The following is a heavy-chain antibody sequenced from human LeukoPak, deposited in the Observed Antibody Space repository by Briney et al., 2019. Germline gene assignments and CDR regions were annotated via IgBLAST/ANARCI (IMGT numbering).Heavy chain of an antibody. CDR1: GFTFSSYG. V-gene: IGHV3-30*03. CDR3: ARGRPPAAAFDAFDI. CDR2: ISYDGSNK. J-gene: IGHJ3*02. Sequence: GRSLRLSCAASGFTFSSYGMHWVRQAPGKGLEWVAVISYDGSNKYYADSVKGRFTISRDNSKNTLYLQMNSLRAEDTAVYYCARGRPPAAAFDAFDIWGQGTMVTVSS. D-gene: IGHD6-13*01.